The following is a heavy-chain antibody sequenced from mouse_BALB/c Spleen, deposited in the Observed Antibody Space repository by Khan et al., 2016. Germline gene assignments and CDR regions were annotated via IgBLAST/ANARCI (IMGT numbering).Heavy chain of an antibody. V-gene: IGHV1-9*01. CDR3: AKGCFGHYDCSFAV. CDR2: ILPGSGST. Sequence: QVRLQQSGAELMKPGASVKISCKATGYTFSSYWIEWVKQRPGHGLEWIGEILPGSGSTNYNEKFKGKATCTADTPSNTAYMALSSLPSADSAVLYCAKGCFGHYDCSFAVWRARTPVPASS. D-gene: IGHD2-1*01. CDR1: GYTFSSYW. J-gene: IGHJ1*01.